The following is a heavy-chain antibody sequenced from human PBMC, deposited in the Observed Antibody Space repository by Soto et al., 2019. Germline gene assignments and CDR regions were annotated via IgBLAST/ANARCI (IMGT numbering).Heavy chain of an antibody. Sequence: GPSVKVSCKASGGTFSSYAISWVRQAPGQGLEWMGGIIPIFGTANYAQKFQGRVTITADESTSTAYMELSSLRSEDTAVYYCARDKWLGYRLCMDVWGQGTTVTVSS. D-gene: IGHD6-19*01. CDR2: IIPIFGTA. V-gene: IGHV1-69*13. CDR3: ARDKWLGYRLCMDV. CDR1: GGTFSSYA. J-gene: IGHJ6*02.